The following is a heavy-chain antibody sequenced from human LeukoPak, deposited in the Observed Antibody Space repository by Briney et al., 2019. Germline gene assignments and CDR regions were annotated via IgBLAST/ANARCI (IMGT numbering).Heavy chain of an antibody. Sequence: GGSLRLSCAASGFTFSSYAMSWVRQAPGKGLEWVSAVTGGGGTTYYADSVKGRFTISRDNSKNTLFLQMSSLRAEDTAVYYCAKGTILRGDWDYWGQGTLVTVSS. J-gene: IGHJ4*02. CDR3: AKGTILRGDWDY. V-gene: IGHV3-23*01. CDR2: VTGGGGTT. D-gene: IGHD3-10*01. CDR1: GFTFSSYA.